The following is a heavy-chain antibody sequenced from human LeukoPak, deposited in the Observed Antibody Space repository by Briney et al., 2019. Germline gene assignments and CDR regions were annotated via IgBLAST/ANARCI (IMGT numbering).Heavy chain of an antibody. Sequence: SGGSLRLSCAASGFTFSSYSMNWVRQAPGKGLEWVSSISSSSSYIYYADSVKGRFTISRDNAKNSLYLKMNSLRAEDTALYYCARGAYCSSTSCSSFDYWGQGTLVTVSS. D-gene: IGHD2-2*01. CDR3: ARGAYCSSTSCSSFDY. CDR1: GFTFSSYS. J-gene: IGHJ4*02. V-gene: IGHV3-21*04. CDR2: ISSSSSYI.